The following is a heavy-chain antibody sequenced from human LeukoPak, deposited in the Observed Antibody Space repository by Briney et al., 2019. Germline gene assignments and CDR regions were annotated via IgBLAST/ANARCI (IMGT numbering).Heavy chain of an antibody. CDR1: GFTFSSYA. D-gene: IGHD3-9*01. Sequence: GGSLRLSCAASGFTFSSYAMSWVRQAPGKGLEWVSAISGSGGSTYYADSVKGRFTISRDNSKNTLYLQMNSLRAEDTAVYYCAKAADYDILTGYYLDYWGQGTLVTVSS. J-gene: IGHJ4*02. CDR3: AKAADYDILTGYYLDY. CDR2: ISGSGGST. V-gene: IGHV3-23*01.